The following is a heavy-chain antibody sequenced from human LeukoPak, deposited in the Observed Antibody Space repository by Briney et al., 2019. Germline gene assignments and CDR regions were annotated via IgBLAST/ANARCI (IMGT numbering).Heavy chain of an antibody. CDR3: ARANYGSGSYHPYYYYMDV. CDR2: MNPNSGNT. J-gene: IGHJ6*03. Sequence: ASVKVSCKASGYSFTSYDIDWVRQATGQGLEWMGWMNPNSGNTGYAEKFQGRVTMTRNTSISTAYMELSSLRSEDTAVYYCARANYGSGSYHPYYYYMDVWGQGTTVTVS. CDR1: GYSFTSYD. V-gene: IGHV1-8*01. D-gene: IGHD3-10*01.